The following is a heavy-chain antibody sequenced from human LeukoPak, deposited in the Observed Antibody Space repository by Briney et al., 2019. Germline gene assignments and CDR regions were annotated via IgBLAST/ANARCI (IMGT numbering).Heavy chain of an antibody. CDR3: ARGGVRGSYKAPDY. CDR2: ISSSSSTI. CDR1: GFTFSSYS. D-gene: IGHD5-12*01. Sequence: PGRSLRLSCAASGFTFSSYSMNWVRQAPGKGLERVSYISSSSSTIYYADSVKGRFTIPRHNAKNSLYLQMNSLRAEDTAVYYCARGGVRGSYKAPDYWGQGTLVTVSS. J-gene: IGHJ4*02. V-gene: IGHV3-48*01.